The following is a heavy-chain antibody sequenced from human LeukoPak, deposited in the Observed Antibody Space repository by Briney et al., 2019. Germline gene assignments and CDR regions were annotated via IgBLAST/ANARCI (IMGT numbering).Heavy chain of an antibody. Sequence: GESLKISCKGSGYSFTSYWIGWVRQMPGKGLEWMGIIYPGDSDTRYSPSFQGQVTISADKSLTTAYLQWSSLKASDTAMYYCAGPNLEHAFDIWGQGTMVTVSS. CDR3: AGPNLEHAFDI. D-gene: IGHD1-7*01. J-gene: IGHJ3*02. V-gene: IGHV5-51*01. CDR1: GYSFTSYW. CDR2: IYPGDSDT.